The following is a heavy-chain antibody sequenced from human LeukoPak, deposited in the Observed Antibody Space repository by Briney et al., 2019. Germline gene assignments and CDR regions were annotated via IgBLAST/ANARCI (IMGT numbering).Heavy chain of an antibody. D-gene: IGHD3-10*01. CDR3: ARESSAMVRGVIKAFDI. CDR1: GGSFSGYY. J-gene: IGHJ3*02. V-gene: IGHV4-34*01. Sequence: PSETLSLTCAVYGGSFSGYYWSWFRQPPGKGLEWIGEIDHSGSTNYNPSLKSRVTISVDTSKNQFSLKLSSVTAADTAVYYCARESSAMVRGVIKAFDIWGQGTMVTVSS. CDR2: IDHSGST.